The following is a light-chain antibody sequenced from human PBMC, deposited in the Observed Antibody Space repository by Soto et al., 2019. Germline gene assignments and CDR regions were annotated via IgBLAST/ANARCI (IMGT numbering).Light chain of an antibody. Sequence: QSVLTQPPSASGSPGQSVAISCTGTSSDVGGYNYVSWYQQHPGKVPKLLIHEVSNRPSGVSNRFSGSKSGNTASLTISGLQAEDEADYYCLSKTSSISYVFGTGTKVTVL. CDR2: EVS. J-gene: IGLJ1*01. V-gene: IGLV2-14*01. CDR3: LSKTSSISYV. CDR1: SSDVGGYNY.